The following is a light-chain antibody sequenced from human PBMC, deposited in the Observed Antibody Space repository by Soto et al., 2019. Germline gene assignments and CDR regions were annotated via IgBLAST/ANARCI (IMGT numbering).Light chain of an antibody. CDR2: DVG. CDR3: QSYDSSLSGYVV. V-gene: IGLV2-11*01. Sequence: QSVLTQPRSVSGSPGQSVTISCTGTSSDVGGYNYVSWYQQHPGKAPKLMIYDVGKRPSGVPDRFSGSKSGTSASLAITGLQAEDEADYYCQSYDSSLSGYVVFGGGTKLTVL. CDR1: SSDVGGYNY. J-gene: IGLJ2*01.